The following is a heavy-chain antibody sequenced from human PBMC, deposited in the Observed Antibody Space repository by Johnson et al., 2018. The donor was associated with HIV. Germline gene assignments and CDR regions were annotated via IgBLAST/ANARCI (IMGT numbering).Heavy chain of an antibody. J-gene: IGHJ3*02. D-gene: IGHD1-26*01. Sequence: QVQLVESGGGLVQPGGSLRLSCAASGFTFSSYGMHWVRQAPGKGLEWVAFIRYDGSNKYYADSVKGRFTISRDNSKNTLYLQMNSLRAEDTAVYYCARLEELLRAFDIWGQGTMVTVSS. CDR1: GFTFSSYG. V-gene: IGHV3-30*02. CDR3: ARLEELLRAFDI. CDR2: IRYDGSNK.